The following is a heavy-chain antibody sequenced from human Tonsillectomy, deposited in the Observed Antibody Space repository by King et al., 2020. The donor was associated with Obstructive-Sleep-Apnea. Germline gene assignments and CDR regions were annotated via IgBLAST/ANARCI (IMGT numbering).Heavy chain of an antibody. Sequence: VQLVESGGGLVKPGGSLRLSCAASGFTFSSYSMNWVRQAPGKGLEWVSSISSSSSYIYYADSVKGRFTISRDNAKNSLYLQMNSLRAEDTAVYYCARDFTGRLSFLAVKKPKYCSSTSCYDDAFDIWGQGTMVTVSS. J-gene: IGHJ3*02. V-gene: IGHV3-21*01. CDR3: ARDFTGRLSFLAVKKPKYCSSTSCYDDAFDI. CDR2: ISSSSSYI. D-gene: IGHD2-2*01. CDR1: GFTFSSYS.